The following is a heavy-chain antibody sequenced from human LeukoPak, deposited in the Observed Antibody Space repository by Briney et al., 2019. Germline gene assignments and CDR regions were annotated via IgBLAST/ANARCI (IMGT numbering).Heavy chain of an antibody. Sequence: ASAKVSCKASGYTFTGYGISCGSDAPGQRRWWMGWISAYKGNTNYAQKIQGRVTMTTDTSTRTAYKKLRSLRSDDTAVYYCARDLGYCSSTSCYIWAYFDYWGQGTLVTVSS. V-gene: IGHV1-18*01. CDR2: ISAYKGNT. D-gene: IGHD2-2*02. J-gene: IGHJ4*02. CDR1: GYTFTGYG. CDR3: ARDLGYCSSTSCYIWAYFDY.